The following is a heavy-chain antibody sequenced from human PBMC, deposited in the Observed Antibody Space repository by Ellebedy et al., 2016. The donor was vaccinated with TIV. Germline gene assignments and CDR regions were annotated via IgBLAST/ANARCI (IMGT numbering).Heavy chain of an antibody. V-gene: IGHV3-23*01. J-gene: IGHJ4*02. Sequence: GESLKISCAASGFTFSRYAMTWVRQAPGKGLEWVSGIVGSGAQKYADSVKGRFTIPRDNSTSTVDLQMNSLRAEDTAVYFCARDRTPGDGYWVFDYWGQGTLVTVSS. CDR3: ARDRTPGDGYWVFDY. CDR2: IVGSGA. D-gene: IGHD5-18*01. CDR1: GFTFSRYA.